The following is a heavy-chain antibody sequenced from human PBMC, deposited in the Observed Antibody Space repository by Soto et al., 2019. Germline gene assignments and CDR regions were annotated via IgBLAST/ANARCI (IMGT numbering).Heavy chain of an antibody. Sequence: GSLRLSCTASGFIFDTYDMHWVRQPTGKGLEWVSTVDTFGDTYYPGSVKGRFTVSRENAENSLFLHMNSLRAEDTAVYYCVRGSQYSSWSQGTLVTVSS. CDR3: VRGSQYSS. D-gene: IGHD5-18*01. J-gene: IGHJ4*02. V-gene: IGHV3-13*01. CDR1: GFIFDTYD. CDR2: VDTFGDT.